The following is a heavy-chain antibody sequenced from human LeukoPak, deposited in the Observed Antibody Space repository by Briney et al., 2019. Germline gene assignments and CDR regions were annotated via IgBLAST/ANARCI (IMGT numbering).Heavy chain of an antibody. CDR3: ASTLFGGGYCSSTSCYGDDAFDI. Sequence: SETLSLTCAVYGVSFSGYYWSWLRQPPGKGLEWVGEINHSGSTNYNPSLKSRVTISVDTSKNQFSLKLSSVTAVDTAVYYCASTLFGGGYCSSTSCYGDDAFDIWGQGTMVTVSS. J-gene: IGHJ3*02. CDR1: GVSFSGYY. D-gene: IGHD2-2*01. CDR2: INHSGST. V-gene: IGHV4-34*01.